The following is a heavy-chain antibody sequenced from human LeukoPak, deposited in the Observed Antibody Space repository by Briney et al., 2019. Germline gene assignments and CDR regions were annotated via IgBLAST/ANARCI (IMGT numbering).Heavy chain of an antibody. V-gene: IGHV3-48*01. D-gene: IGHD2-21*01. J-gene: IGHJ4*02. CDR2: ITSSGDAT. Sequence: GGSLRLSCVASGFTFSSHNMNWVRQAPGKGLEWISYITSSGDATYYADSVKGRFIISRDNAKKSLFLQMNSLRGEDAAMYYCASLEVAFDYWGQGTLVTVSS. CDR1: GFTFSSHN. CDR3: ASLEVAFDY.